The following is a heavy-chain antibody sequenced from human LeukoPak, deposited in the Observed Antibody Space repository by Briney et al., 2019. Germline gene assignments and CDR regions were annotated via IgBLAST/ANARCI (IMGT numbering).Heavy chain of an antibody. CDR3: VRGEAHDS. V-gene: IGHV3-74*01. Sequence: VLLGGSQRLSCTASGFTFTSYWMQWVRQAPGEGLVWVSCINNDGSSTNYADSVKGRFTISRDNSKNTVYLQMDSLRTEDTAVYYCVRGEAHDSWGQGTLITVSS. CDR2: INNDGSST. CDR1: GFTFTSYW. J-gene: IGHJ4*02. D-gene: IGHD1-26*01.